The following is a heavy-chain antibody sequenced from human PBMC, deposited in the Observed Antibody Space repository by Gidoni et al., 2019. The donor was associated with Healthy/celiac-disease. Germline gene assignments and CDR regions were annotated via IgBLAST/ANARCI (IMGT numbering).Heavy chain of an antibody. Sequence: EVQLVESGGGLVQPGGSLRLSCAASGFTFSSYWMSWVRQAPGKGLEWVANIKQDGSEKYYVDSVKGRFTISRDNAKNSLYLQMNSLRAEDTAVYYCARDLLVVVPAAIAAGGSYYYYGMDVWGQGTTVTVSS. D-gene: IGHD2-2*01. V-gene: IGHV3-7*03. CDR2: IKQDGSEK. J-gene: IGHJ6*02. CDR1: GFTFSSYW. CDR3: ARDLLVVVPAAIAAGGSYYYYGMDV.